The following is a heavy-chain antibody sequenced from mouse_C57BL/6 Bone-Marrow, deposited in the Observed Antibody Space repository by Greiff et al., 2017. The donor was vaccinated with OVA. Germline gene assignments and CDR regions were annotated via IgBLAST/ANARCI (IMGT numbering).Heavy chain of an antibody. CDR1: GYTFTSYW. CDR2: IDPSDSYT. J-gene: IGHJ2*01. V-gene: IGHV1-69*01. CDR3: VRWGSSGFDY. D-gene: IGHD3-2*02. Sequence: QVQLQQPGAELVMPGASVKLSCKASGYTFTSYWMHWVKQRPGQGLEWIGEIDPSDSYTNYNQKFKGKSTLTVDKSSSTAYMQLSSLTSEDSAVYYCVRWGSSGFDYWGQGTTLTVSS.